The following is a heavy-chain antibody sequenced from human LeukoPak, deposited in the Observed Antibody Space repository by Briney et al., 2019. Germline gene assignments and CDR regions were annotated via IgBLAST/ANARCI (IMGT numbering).Heavy chain of an antibody. D-gene: IGHD3-9*01. CDR3: ARIDHYYDILTGYLSY. CDR1: GYTFTSYD. Sequence: GASVKVSCKASGYTFTSYDINWVRQATGQGLEWMGWLNPNSGNTGYAQKFQGRVTMTKDTSISTAYMELSSLKSEDTAVYYCARIDHYYDILTGYLSYWGQGTLVTVSS. CDR2: LNPNSGNT. V-gene: IGHV1-8*01. J-gene: IGHJ4*02.